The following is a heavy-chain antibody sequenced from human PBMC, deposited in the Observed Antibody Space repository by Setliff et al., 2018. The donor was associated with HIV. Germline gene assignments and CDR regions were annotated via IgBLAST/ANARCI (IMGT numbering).Heavy chain of an antibody. CDR3: ARVYYDILTGYPQGWFDP. CDR1: GDSISSSSYY. CDR2: FYYSGNT. D-gene: IGHD3-9*01. Sequence: SETLSLTCAVSGDSISSSSYYWGWIRQPPGKGLEWIGSFYYSGNTYYNPSLKSRVTISVDTSKNQFSLKLTSVTAADTAVYYCARVYYDILTGYPQGWFDPWGQGTLVTVSS. V-gene: IGHV4-39*01. J-gene: IGHJ5*02.